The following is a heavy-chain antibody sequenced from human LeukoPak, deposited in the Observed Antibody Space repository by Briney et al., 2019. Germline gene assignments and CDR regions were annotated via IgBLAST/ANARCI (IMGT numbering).Heavy chain of an antibody. V-gene: IGHV4-59*01. D-gene: IGHD5-18*01. CDR2: VYYTGAT. CDR3: ARRGYSYATGYYLDY. J-gene: IGHJ4*02. CDR1: GGSISNYY. Sequence: SETLSLTCTVSGGSISNYYWSWVRQTPGKGLEWIGFVYYTGATNYNPSLKSRVTISLGSSRNQFSLNLSSVIAADTAVYYCARRGYSYATGYYLDYWGQGTLVTVSS.